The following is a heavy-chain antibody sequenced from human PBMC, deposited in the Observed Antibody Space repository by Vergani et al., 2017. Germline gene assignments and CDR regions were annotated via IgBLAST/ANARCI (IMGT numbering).Heavy chain of an antibody. CDR2: IYHSGGA. D-gene: IGHD3-9*01. J-gene: IGHJ4*02. CDR1: GGSITSSSYY. V-gene: IGHV4-39*01. CDR3: ARTESFILRYFHWAL. Sequence: QLHLQESGPGLVKPSETLSLTCTVSGGSITSSSYYWGWIRQPPGKRLEWIGNIYHSGGAYYNPSLKGPVTISVDTAKNQFSLEVTSVPAADTAIYFCARTESFILRYFHWALWGQGTLVTVSS.